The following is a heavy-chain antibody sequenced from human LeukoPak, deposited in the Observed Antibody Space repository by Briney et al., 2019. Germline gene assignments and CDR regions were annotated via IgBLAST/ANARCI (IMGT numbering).Heavy chain of an antibody. J-gene: IGHJ4*02. CDR2: IRYDGSNK. Sequence: GGSLRLSCAASGFTFSSYGLHWVRQAPGKGLEWVAFIRYDGSNKYYADSVKGRVTISRDNSKNTLYLQMNSLRAEDTAVYYCAKDSTHYRVWDDYDSAGLTYWGQGTLVTVSS. CDR1: GFTFSSYG. D-gene: IGHD3-22*01. V-gene: IGHV3-30*02. CDR3: AKDSTHYRVWDDYDSAGLTY.